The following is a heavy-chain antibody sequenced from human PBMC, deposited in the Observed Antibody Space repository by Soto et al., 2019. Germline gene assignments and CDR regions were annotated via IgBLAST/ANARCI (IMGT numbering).Heavy chain of an antibody. CDR3: ARDVRGDSSGWDFLGGGYYYMDV. D-gene: IGHD6-19*01. Sequence: PSETLSLTCTVSGGSISSYYWSWIRQPPGKGLEWIGYIYYSGSTNYNPSLKSRVTISVDTSKNQFSLKLSSVTAADTAVYYCARDVRGDSSGWDFLGGGYYYMDVWGKGTTVTVSS. V-gene: IGHV4-59*01. CDR2: IYYSGST. CDR1: GGSISSYY. J-gene: IGHJ6*03.